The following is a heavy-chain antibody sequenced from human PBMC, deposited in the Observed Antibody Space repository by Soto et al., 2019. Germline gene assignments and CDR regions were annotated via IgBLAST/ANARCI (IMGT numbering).Heavy chain of an antibody. CDR1: GFTFSTYW. Sequence: EVQLVDSGGGLVQPGGSLRLSCAASGFTFSTYWMSWVRQAPGKGLEWVANIKQDGSETYYVDSVKGRFTISRDNAKNSLYLQMNSLRADDSAVYYCATDSGTSDYWGQGTLVTVSS. D-gene: IGHD1-1*01. CDR2: IKQDGSET. V-gene: IGHV3-7*01. CDR3: ATDSGTSDY. J-gene: IGHJ4*02.